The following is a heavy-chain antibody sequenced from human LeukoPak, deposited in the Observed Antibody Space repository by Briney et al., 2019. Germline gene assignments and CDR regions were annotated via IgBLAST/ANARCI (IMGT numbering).Heavy chain of an antibody. D-gene: IGHD5-12*01. J-gene: IGHJ4*02. V-gene: IGHV4-59*08. CDR1: GGPISSDY. CDR3: ARNVDMREFDY. Sequence: PSETLSLTCTVSGGPISSDYWSWIRQPPGKGLEWIGYIYYRGSTNYNPSLKSRVTISVDTSKNQFSLKLSSVTAADTAVYYCARNVDMREFDYWGQGTLVTVSS. CDR2: IYYRGST.